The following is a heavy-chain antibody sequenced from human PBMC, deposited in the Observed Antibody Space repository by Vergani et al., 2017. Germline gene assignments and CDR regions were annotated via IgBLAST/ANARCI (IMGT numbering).Heavy chain of an antibody. CDR2: IYYSGST. V-gene: IGHV4-59*01. J-gene: IGHJ4*02. D-gene: IGHD3-22*01. Sequence: QVQLQESGPGLVKPSETLSLTCTVSGGSISSYYWSWIRPPPGKGLEWIGYIYYSGSTNYNPSLNSRVTISVDTSKNQFSLKLSSVTAADTAVYYCARGGGYYDSSGIFDYWGRGTLVTVSS. CDR3: ARGGGYYDSSGIFDY. CDR1: GGSISSYY.